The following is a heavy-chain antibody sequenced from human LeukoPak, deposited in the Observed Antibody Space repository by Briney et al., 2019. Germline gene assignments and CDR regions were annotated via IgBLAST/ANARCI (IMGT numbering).Heavy chain of an antibody. CDR2: IYTGGST. Sequence: SETLSLTCTVSGGSISSYYWSWIRQPPGKGLEWIGYIYTGGSTNYNPSLKSRVTISVDTSKNQFSLKLSSVTAADTAVYYCASGVGAGATDYWGQGIHVTVSS. V-gene: IGHV4-4*09. CDR1: GGSISSYY. J-gene: IGHJ4*02. CDR3: ASGVGAGATDY. D-gene: IGHD4/OR15-4a*01.